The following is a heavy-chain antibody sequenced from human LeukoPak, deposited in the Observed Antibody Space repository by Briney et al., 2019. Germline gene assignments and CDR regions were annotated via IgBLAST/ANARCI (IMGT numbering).Heavy chain of an antibody. D-gene: IGHD6-13*01. CDR1: GGSISSYY. Sequence: SETLSLTCTVSGGSISSYYWSWIRQPAGKGLEWIGRIYTSGSTNYNPSLKSRVTMSVDTSKNQFSLKLSSVTAADTAVYYCARGARVAAGRGYYYYYYMDVWGKGTTVTISS. CDR2: IYTSGST. CDR3: ARGARVAAGRGYYYYYYMDV. J-gene: IGHJ6*03. V-gene: IGHV4-4*07.